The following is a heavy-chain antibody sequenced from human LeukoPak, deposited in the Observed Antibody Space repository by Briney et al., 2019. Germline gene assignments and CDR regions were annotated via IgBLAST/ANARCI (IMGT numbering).Heavy chain of an antibody. Sequence: GGSLRLSCAASGFTVSSNYMSWVRQAPGKGLEWVSVIYSGGSTYYADSVKGRFTISRDNSKNTLYLQMNSLRAEDTAVYYCARSYSFDYGMDVWGQGTTVTVSS. J-gene: IGHJ6*02. V-gene: IGHV3-53*05. D-gene: IGHD2-15*01. CDR3: ARSYSFDYGMDV. CDR1: GFTVSSNY. CDR2: IYSGGST.